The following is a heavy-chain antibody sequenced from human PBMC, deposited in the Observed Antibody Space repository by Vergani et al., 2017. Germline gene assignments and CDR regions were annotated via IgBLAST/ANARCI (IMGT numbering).Heavy chain of an antibody. Sequence: QVQLVESGGGLVKPGGSLRLSCAASGFTFSDYYMSWIRQAPGKGLEWVSYISSSGSTIYYADSVKGRFTISRDNAKNSLYLQMNSLRAEDTAVYFCARDRMAIFGVVTRGFVDYWGQGTLVTVSS. V-gene: IGHV3-11*01. CDR1: GFTFSDYY. CDR2: ISSSGSTI. J-gene: IGHJ4*02. CDR3: ARDRMAIFGVVTRGFVDY. D-gene: IGHD3-3*01.